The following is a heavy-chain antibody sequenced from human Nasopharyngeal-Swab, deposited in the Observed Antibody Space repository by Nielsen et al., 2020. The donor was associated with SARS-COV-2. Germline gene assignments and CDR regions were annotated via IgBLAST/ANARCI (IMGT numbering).Heavy chain of an antibody. V-gene: IGHV5-10-1*01. CDR1: GYVFTSFW. CDR2: IDPRDSYT. CDR3: ATEIVAAGVNAAGED. J-gene: IGHJ4*02. D-gene: IGHD1-26*01. Sequence: GESLKISCQGSGYVFTSFWITWVRQVPGKGLEWMGRIDPRDSYTDYSPSFQGHVTFSADKSSSTAYLHWSSLKASDTAIYYCATEIVAAGVNAAGEDWGQGTLVTVSS.